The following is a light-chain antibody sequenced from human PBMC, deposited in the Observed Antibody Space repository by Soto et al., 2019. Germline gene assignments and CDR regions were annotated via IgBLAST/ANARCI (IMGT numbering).Light chain of an antibody. CDR1: QSVSSSY. J-gene: IGKJ4*01. Sequence: EIVLTQSPGTLSLSPGERATLSCRASQSVSSSYLSWYQHRPGQAPRLLIYGASTRSIGIPDRFSGSGSGRDFTLTISRLEPEDFAVYYCQQASTVGGGTKVEIK. V-gene: IGKV3-20*01. CDR3: QQAST. CDR2: GAS.